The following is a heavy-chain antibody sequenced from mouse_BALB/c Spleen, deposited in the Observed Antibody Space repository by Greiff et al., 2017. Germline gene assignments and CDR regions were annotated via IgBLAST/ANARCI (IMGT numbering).Heavy chain of an antibody. CDR2: ISYSGST. CDR3: ARFYYDYAWFAY. V-gene: IGHV3-2*02. D-gene: IGHD2-4*01. J-gene: IGHJ3*01. Sequence: EVKLQESGPGLVKPSQSLSLTCTVTGYSITSDYAWNWIRQFPGNKLEWMGYISYSGSTSYNPSLKSRISITRDTSKNQFFLQLNSVTTEDTATYYCARFYYDYAWFAYWGQGTLVTVSA. CDR1: GYSITSDYA.